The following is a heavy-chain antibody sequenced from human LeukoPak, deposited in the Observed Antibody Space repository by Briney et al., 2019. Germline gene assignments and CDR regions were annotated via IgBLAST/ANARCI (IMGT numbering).Heavy chain of an antibody. V-gene: IGHV4-61*02. Sequence: PSETLSLTCTVSGGSISSGSYYWSWIRQPAGKGLEWIGRIYTSGSTNYNPSLKSRVTISVDTSKNQFSLKLSSVTAADTAVYFCVRVSSGSYHYYYMDFWGKGTTVTVSS. D-gene: IGHD3-22*01. CDR1: GGSISSGSYY. J-gene: IGHJ6*03. CDR2: IYTSGST. CDR3: VRVSSGSYHYYYMDF.